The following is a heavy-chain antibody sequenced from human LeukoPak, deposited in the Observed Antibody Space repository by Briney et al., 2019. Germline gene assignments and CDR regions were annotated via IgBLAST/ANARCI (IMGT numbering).Heavy chain of an antibody. Sequence: PGGSLRLSCAASGFTFRSFAMSWVRQAPGKGLEWVSGISGDGGSTKYADSVKGRFTISRDFSQNTVFLQMITVRAEDTAVYYCAKHRGDWVSAFEIWGQGTMVTVSS. V-gene: IGHV3-23*01. D-gene: IGHD2-21*02. CDR2: ISGDGGST. CDR1: GFTFRSFA. J-gene: IGHJ3*02. CDR3: AKHRGDWVSAFEI.